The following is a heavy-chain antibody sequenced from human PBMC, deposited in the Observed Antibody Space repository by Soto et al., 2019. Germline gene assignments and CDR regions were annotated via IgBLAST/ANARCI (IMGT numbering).Heavy chain of an antibody. J-gene: IGHJ4*02. Sequence: SETLSLTCTVSGGSISSGGYYWSWIRQHPGKGLEWIGYIYYSGSTYYNPSLKSRVTISVDTSKNQFSLKLSSVTAADTAVYYCARGYYDSSGSYVDYWGQGTLVTVPQ. V-gene: IGHV4-31*03. D-gene: IGHD3-22*01. CDR1: GGSISSGGYY. CDR2: IYYSGST. CDR3: ARGYYDSSGSYVDY.